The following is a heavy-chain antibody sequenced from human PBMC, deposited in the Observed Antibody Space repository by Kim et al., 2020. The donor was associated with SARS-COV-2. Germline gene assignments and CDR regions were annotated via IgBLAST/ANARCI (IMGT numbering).Heavy chain of an antibody. CDR3: ARPMTTVTTAGYYYYGMDV. CDR2: IYYSGST. D-gene: IGHD4-17*01. Sequence: SETLSLTCTVSGGSISSSSYYWGWIRQPPGKGLEWIGSIYYSGSTYYNPSLKSRVTISVDTSKNQFSLKLSSVTAADTAVYYCARPMTTVTTAGYYYYGMDVWGQGTTVTVSS. V-gene: IGHV4-39*01. J-gene: IGHJ6*02. CDR1: GGSISSSSYY.